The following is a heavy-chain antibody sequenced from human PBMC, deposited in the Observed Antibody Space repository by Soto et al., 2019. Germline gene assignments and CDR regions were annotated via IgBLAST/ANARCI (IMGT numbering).Heavy chain of an antibody. D-gene: IGHD3-10*01. CDR2: INPRSGST. Sequence: QVQLVQSGAEVKKPGASVKVSCKASGYDFTDYNMHWVRQAPGQGREGMGTINPRSGSTRYAENCQGRVTMTTDTSTSTVYMELRSLRSDDTAVFYCARGSGSFVYGMDVWGQGTTVTVSS. V-gene: IGHV1-46*01. J-gene: IGHJ6*02. CDR3: ARGSGSFVYGMDV. CDR1: GYDFTDYN.